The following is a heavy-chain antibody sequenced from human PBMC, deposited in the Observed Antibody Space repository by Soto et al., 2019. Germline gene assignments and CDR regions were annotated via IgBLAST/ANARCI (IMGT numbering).Heavy chain of an antibody. CDR1: GFTFSSYG. V-gene: IGHV3-33*01. J-gene: IGHJ5*02. Sequence: QVQLVESGGGVVQPGRSLRLSCAASGFTFSSYGMHWVRQAPGKGLEWVAVIWYDGSNKYYADSVKGRFTISRDNSKNTRYLQMNSLRAEDTAVYYCARGITIGWFDPWGQGTLVTVSS. CDR2: IWYDGSNK. CDR3: ARGITIGWFDP. D-gene: IGHD3-3*01.